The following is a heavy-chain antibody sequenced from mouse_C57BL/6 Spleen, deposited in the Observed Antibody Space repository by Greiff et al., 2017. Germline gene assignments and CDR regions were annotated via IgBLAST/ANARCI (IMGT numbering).Heavy chain of an antibody. V-gene: IGHV1-4*01. CDR1: GYTFTSYT. CDR3: ARWDGYDGVYYAKGY. CDR2: INPSSGYT. Sequence: VQLQQSGAELARPGASVKMSCKASGYTFTSYTMHWVKQRPGQGLEWIGYINPSSGYTKNNQKFKDKATLTADKSSSTAYMQLSSLTSEDSAVYYCARWDGYDGVYYAKGYWGQGTSVTVSS. D-gene: IGHD2-2*01. J-gene: IGHJ4*01.